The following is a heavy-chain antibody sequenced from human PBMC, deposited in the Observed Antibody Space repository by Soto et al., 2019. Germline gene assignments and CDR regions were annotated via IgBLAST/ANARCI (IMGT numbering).Heavy chain of an antibody. Sequence: SGPTLVNPTETLTLTCTVSGFSLSNARMGVSWIRLPPGKALEWLAHIFSNDEKSYSTSLKSRLTISKDTSKSQVVLTMTNMDPVDTATYYCARILSSSTTNWFDPWGQGTLVTVSS. J-gene: IGHJ5*02. CDR1: GFSLSNARMG. CDR3: ARILSSSTTNWFDP. CDR2: IFSNDEK. V-gene: IGHV2-26*01. D-gene: IGHD6-13*01.